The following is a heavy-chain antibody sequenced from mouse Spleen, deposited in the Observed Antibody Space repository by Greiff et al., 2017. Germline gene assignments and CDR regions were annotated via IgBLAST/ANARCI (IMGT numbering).Heavy chain of an antibody. CDR1: GFTFSSYA. CDR2: ISSGGGNT. CDR3: ARKSSLWYFAV. V-gene: IGHV5-9-3*01. J-gene: IGHJ1*01. D-gene: IGHD1-1*01. Sequence: EVQGVESGGGLVKLGGSLKLSCAASGFTFSSYAMSWVSQTPEKRLEWVATISSGGGNTYYPDSVKGRFTISADNATNTLYLQMSSLKSEDTAMYYCARKSSLWYFAVWGAGTTVTVSA.